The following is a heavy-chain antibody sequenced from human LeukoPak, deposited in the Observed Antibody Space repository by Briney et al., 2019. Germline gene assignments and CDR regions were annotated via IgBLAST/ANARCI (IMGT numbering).Heavy chain of an antibody. CDR2: IGGSGGST. CDR3: AKENSGWAFDY. V-gene: IGHV3-23*01. D-gene: IGHD6-19*01. CDR1: GFTFDMYA. Sequence: GSLRLSCAASGFTFDMYAMSWVRQAPGKGLEWVSTIGGSGGSTFYADSVKGRFTISRDNSKNTLYLQVNSLRAEDTALYYCAKENSGWAFDYWGQGALVTVSS. J-gene: IGHJ4*02.